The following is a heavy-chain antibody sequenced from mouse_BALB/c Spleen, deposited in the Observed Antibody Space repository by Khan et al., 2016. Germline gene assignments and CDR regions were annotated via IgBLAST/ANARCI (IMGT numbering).Heavy chain of an antibody. D-gene: IGHD1-1*01. CDR1: GYTFTNYW. CDR2: IYPGGGYT. Sequence: QVQLKESGAELVRPGTSVKISCKASGYTFTNYWLRWVKQRPGHGLEWIGDIYPGGGYTNYNEKFKGKATLTADTSSSTAYMQLSSLTSEDSSVYFCARFYYGSSYWYFDVWGAGTTVTVSS. CDR3: ARFYYGSSYWYFDV. V-gene: IGHV1-63*02. J-gene: IGHJ1*01.